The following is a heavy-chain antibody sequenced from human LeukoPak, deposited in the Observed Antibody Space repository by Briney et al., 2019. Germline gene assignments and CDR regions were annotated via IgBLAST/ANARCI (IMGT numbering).Heavy chain of an antibody. Sequence: PSETLSLTCIVSGGSIISSSYYWGWLRQPPGKGLEWIGSIYYSGTTYYTPSLKSRVTISVDPSKNQFSLKLSSVTAADTAVYYCARQGFGVPNELIFNWFDPWGQGTLVTVSS. CDR2: IYYSGTT. V-gene: IGHV4-39*07. J-gene: IGHJ5*02. D-gene: IGHD3-3*01. CDR3: ARQGFGVPNELIFNWFDP. CDR1: GGSIISSSYY.